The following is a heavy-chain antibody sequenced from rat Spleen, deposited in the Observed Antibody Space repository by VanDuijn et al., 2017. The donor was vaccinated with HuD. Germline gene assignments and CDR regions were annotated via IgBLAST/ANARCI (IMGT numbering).Heavy chain of an antibody. D-gene: IGHD1-4*01. Sequence: EVQLVESGGGLVQPGRSLKLSCAASGFTFSTYGMAWVRQAPTKGLEWVASINSGGGNTYYRDSVKGRFTISRDNAKNTLYLQMDSLKSEDTATYYCARETGYNSYFDCWGQGVMVTVSS. CDR1: GFTFSTYG. J-gene: IGHJ2*01. CDR3: ARETGYNSYFDC. CDR2: INSGGGNT. V-gene: IGHV5S13*01.